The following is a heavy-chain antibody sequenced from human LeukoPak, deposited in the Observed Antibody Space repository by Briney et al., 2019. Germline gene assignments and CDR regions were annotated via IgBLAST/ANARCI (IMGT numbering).Heavy chain of an antibody. V-gene: IGHV4-34*01. CDR2: INHSGST. CDR3: ARGEDGYNFDY. D-gene: IGHD5-24*01. J-gene: IGHJ4*02. Sequence: SETLSLTCAVYGGSFGGYYWSWIRQPPGKGLEWIGEINHSGSTNYNPSLKSRVTISVDTSKNQFSLKLSSVTAADTAVYYCARGEDGYNFDYWGQGTLVTVSS. CDR1: GGSFGGYY.